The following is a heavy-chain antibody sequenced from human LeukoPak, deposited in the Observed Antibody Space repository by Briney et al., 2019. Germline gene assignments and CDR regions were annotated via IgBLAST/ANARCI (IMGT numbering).Heavy chain of an antibody. CDR1: GGTFSSYA. CDR2: IIPIFGTA. J-gene: IGHJ3*02. CDR3: AKTTALDAFDI. D-gene: IGHD4-11*01. V-gene: IGHV1-69*05. Sequence: GSSVKVSCKASGGTFSSYAISWVRQAPGQGLEWMGRIIPIFGTANYAQKFQGRVTITTDESTSTAYMELSSLRSEDTAVYYCAKTTALDAFDIWGQGTMVTVSS.